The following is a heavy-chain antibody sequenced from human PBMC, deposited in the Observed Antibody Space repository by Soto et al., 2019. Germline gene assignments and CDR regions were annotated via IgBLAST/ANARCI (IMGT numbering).Heavy chain of an antibody. CDR2: INEDGRSA. CDR3: SRVSSGWPGVDY. J-gene: IGHJ4*02. D-gene: IGHD6-19*01. Sequence: EVQLEESGGGLVQPGGSLRVSCTASEFTFSGYWMHWVRQAPGKGLVWVSRINEDGRSADYADSVRGRFTISRDNAKNTLFLQMSRLRAEDTAIYYCSRVSSGWPGVDYWGPGTLVTVSS. CDR1: EFTFSGYW. V-gene: IGHV3-74*01.